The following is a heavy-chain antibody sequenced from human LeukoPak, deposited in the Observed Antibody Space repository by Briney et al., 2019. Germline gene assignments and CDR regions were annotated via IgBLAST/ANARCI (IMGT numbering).Heavy chain of an antibody. V-gene: IGHV3-49*04. CDR2: IRSKAYRGTT. D-gene: IGHD5-18*01. Sequence: PGGSLRLSCTASGFTFGDHAMSWVRQAPGKGLEWVGFIRSKAYRGTTEYAASVKGRFTISRDDSKSIAYLQMNSLRTEDTAVYYCTRGPIPLWLQNGMDVWGQGTTVTVFS. CDR1: GFTFGDHA. J-gene: IGHJ6*02. CDR3: TRGPIPLWLQNGMDV.